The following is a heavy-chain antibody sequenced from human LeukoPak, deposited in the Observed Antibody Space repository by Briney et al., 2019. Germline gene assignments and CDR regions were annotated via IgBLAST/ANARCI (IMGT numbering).Heavy chain of an antibody. CDR2: INPNSGGT. CDR3: AREFGELLSLWGPSRYYMDV. Sequence: ASVKVSCKASGYTFTGYYMHWVRQAPGQGLEWMGWINPNSGGTNYAQKFQGRVTMTRDTSISTAYMELSRLRSDDTAVYYCAREFGELLSLWGPSRYYMDVWGKGTTVTVPS. CDR1: GYTFTGYY. J-gene: IGHJ6*03. V-gene: IGHV1-2*02. D-gene: IGHD3-10*01.